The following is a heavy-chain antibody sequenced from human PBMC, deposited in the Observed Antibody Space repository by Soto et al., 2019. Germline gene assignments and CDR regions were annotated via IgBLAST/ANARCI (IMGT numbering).Heavy chain of an antibody. CDR3: ARDNLAFQGAFDL. D-gene: IGHD3-16*01. J-gene: IGHJ4*02. CDR2: ITGTSAFT. Sequence: PGGSLRLSCAASGFVFSDFQFNWVRQAPGGGLEWLSSITGTSAFTEYAESIEGRFTISRDNPNKLLFLHMDNLRPEDTAVYYCARDNLAFQGAFDLWRQRTLVTVPS. V-gene: IGHV3-21*01. CDR1: GFVFSDFQ.